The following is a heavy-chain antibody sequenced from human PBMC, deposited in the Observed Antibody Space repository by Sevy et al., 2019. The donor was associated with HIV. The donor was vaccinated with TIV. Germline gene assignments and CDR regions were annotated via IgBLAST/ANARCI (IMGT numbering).Heavy chain of an antibody. D-gene: IGHD3-3*02. CDR3: MGGTIAFRFFEY. J-gene: IGHJ4*02. CDR1: EKTFTSYG. V-gene: IGHV1-18*01. Sequence: ASVKVSCKASEKTFTSYGFSWVRQAPGQGLEWMGWISAYNGNTNYAQKFQGRVTMTTDTSTSTAYMELRSLRSDDTAAYYCMGGTIAFRFFEYWGQGTLVTVSS. CDR2: ISAYNGNT.